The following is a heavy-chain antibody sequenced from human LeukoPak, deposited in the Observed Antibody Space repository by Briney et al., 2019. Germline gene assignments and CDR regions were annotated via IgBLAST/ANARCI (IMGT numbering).Heavy chain of an antibody. J-gene: IGHJ6*04. D-gene: IGHD3-10*02. Sequence: GGSLRLSCAASGFTFSSYEMNWVRQAPGKGLEWVSYTSSSGSTIYYADSVKGRFTISRDNAKDSLYLQMNSLRAEDTAVYYCAELGITMIGGVWGKGTTVTISS. CDR3: AELGITMIGGV. CDR2: TSSSGSTI. CDR1: GFTFSSYE. V-gene: IGHV3-48*03.